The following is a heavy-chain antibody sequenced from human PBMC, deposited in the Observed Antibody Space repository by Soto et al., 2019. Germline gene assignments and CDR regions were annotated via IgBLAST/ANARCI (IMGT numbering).Heavy chain of an antibody. CDR1: GYTFTSYY. CDR3: ARDPEFSFYRGYSYGYSSYYYGMDV. D-gene: IGHD5-18*01. V-gene: IGHV1-46*01. J-gene: IGHJ6*02. Sequence: GASVKVSCKASGYTFTSYYMHWVRQAPGQGLEWMGIINPSGGSTSYAQKFQGRVTMTRDTPTSTVYMELSSLRSEDTAVYYCARDPEFSFYRGYSYGYSSYYYGMDVWGQGTTVTVSS. CDR2: INPSGGST.